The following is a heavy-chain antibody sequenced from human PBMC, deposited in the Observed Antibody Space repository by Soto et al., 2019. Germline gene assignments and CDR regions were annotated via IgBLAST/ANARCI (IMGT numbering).Heavy chain of an antibody. J-gene: IGHJ4*02. CDR2: ISYDGNYE. D-gene: IGHD6-19*01. Sequence: QVQLVESGGGVVQPGRSLRLSCAASGFTFSTYTLHWVRQAPGKGLEWVAVISYDGNYEYYADSVKGRFTISRDNSKNTLFLQMNSLRADDTSVYYCARASVAATWVYYFDYWGQGALVTVSS. V-gene: IGHV3-30-3*01. CDR1: GFTFSTYT. CDR3: ARASVAATWVYYFDY.